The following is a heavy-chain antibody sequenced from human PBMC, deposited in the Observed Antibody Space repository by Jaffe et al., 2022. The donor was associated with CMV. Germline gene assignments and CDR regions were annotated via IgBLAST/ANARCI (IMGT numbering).Heavy chain of an antibody. CDR2: IRSKAYGGTT. CDR1: GFTFGDYA. V-gene: IGHV3-49*05. J-gene: IGHJ6*02. CDR3: TRDQIVVVVAATQYYYGMDV. D-gene: IGHD2-15*01. Sequence: EVQLVESGGGLVKPGRSLRLSCTASGFTFGDYAMSWFRQAPGKGLEWVGFIRSKAYGGTTEYAASVKGRFTISRDDSKSIAYLQMNSLKTEDTAVYYCTRDQIVVVVAATQYYYGMDVWGQGTTVTVSS.